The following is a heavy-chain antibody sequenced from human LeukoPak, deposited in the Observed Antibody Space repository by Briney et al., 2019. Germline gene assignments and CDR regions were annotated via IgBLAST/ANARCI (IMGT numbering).Heavy chain of an antibody. V-gene: IGHV4-39*01. CDR1: GGSISSSSYY. Sequence: SETLSLTCTVSGGSISSSSYYWGWIRQPPGKGLEWIGSIYYSGSTYYNPSPKSRVTISVDTSKNQFSLKLSSVTAADTAVYYCARAKYSEYCFDIWGQGTMVTVSS. CDR3: ARAKYSEYCFDI. D-gene: IGHD2/OR15-2a*01. J-gene: IGHJ3*02. CDR2: IYYSGST.